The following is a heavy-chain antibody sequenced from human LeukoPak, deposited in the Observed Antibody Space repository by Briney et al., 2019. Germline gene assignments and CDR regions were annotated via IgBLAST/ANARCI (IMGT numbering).Heavy chain of an antibody. V-gene: IGHV4-38-2*02. Sequence: SETLSLTCSVSGYPISSGYYWGWIRQPPGKGLEWVGSIYHSGSTYYNPSLKSRVTISVDTSKNQFSLKLSSVTAADTAVYYCARDVRCSSTSCDGTPDTTPNLYWYFDLWGRGTLVTVSS. D-gene: IGHD2-2*01. J-gene: IGHJ2*01. CDR3: ARDVRCSSTSCDGTPDTTPNLYWYFDL. CDR1: GYPISSGYY. CDR2: IYHSGST.